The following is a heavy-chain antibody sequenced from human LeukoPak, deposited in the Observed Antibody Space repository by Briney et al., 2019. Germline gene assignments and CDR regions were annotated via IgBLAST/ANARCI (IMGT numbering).Heavy chain of an antibody. J-gene: IGHJ4*02. CDR1: GFTFSRYW. Sequence: GGSLRLSCAASGFTFSRYWMLWVRQAPGKGLVWVSRINLDGSKTNYADSVKGRFTISRDNAKNTVYLQMSGLRADDTAVYYCARVSTGSSSYDYWGQGTLVTVSS. CDR2: INLDGSKT. D-gene: IGHD2-15*01. CDR3: ARVSTGSSSYDY. V-gene: IGHV3-74*01.